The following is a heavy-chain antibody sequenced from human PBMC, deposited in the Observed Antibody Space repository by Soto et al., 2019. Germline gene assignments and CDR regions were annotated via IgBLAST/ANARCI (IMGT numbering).Heavy chain of an antibody. D-gene: IGHD3-3*01. Sequence: QMHLVESGGGVVQPGRSLTLSCVASGFTFTSYGIHWVRQAPGKGLEWVAVIWYDGSNKYYGDSVMGRFSISRDNSKNTVYLQMNSLRAEDTAVYYCARDRRFLEWLDYWGQGTLVSVSS. CDR3: ARDRRFLEWLDY. V-gene: IGHV3-33*01. CDR1: GFTFTSYG. CDR2: IWYDGSNK. J-gene: IGHJ4*02.